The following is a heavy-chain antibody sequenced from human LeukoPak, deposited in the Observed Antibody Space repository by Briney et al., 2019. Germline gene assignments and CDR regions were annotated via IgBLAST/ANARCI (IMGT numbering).Heavy chain of an antibody. J-gene: IGHJ5*02. CDR3: ARTGLRYFDWCS. CDR1: GYTFTSYD. V-gene: IGHV1-8*01. Sequence: ASVKVSCKASGYTFTSYDINWVRQATGQGLEWMGWMNPNSGNTGYAQEFQGRVTMTRNTSISTAYMELSSLRSEDTAVYYCARTGLRYFDWCSWGQGTLVTVSS. D-gene: IGHD3-9*01. CDR2: MNPNSGNT.